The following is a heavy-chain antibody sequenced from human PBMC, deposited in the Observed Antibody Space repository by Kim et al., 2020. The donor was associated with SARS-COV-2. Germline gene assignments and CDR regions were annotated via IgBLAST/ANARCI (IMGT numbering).Heavy chain of an antibody. CDR2: ISWNSGSI. D-gene: IGHD4-4*01. CDR1: GFTFDDYA. Sequence: GGSLRLSCAASGFTFDDYAMHWVRQAPGKGLEWVSGISWNSGSIGYADSVKGRFTISRDNAKNSLYLQMNSLRAEDTALYYCAKGHTVYDAYYYYYYYMDVWGKGTTVTVSS. J-gene: IGHJ6*03. V-gene: IGHV3-9*01. CDR3: AKGHTVYDAYYYYYYYMDV.